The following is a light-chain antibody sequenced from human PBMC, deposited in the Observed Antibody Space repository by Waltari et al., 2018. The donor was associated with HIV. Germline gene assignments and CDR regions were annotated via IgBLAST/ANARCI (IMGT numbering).Light chain of an antibody. CDR1: QSISSH. CDR3: QQSYSTPLT. CDR2: VAS. J-gene: IGKJ4*01. Sequence: DIQMTQSPPSLSASVGDRVTITCRASQSISSHLNWYQQKPGKAPKLLISVASNLQSGVPSRFSGSGSGTDFTLTISSLQPEDFATYYCQQSYSTPLTFGGGTKVESK. V-gene: IGKV1-39*01.